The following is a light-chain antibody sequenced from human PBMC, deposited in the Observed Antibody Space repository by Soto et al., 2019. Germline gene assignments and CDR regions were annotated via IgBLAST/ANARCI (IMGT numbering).Light chain of an antibody. V-gene: IGKV3-20*01. J-gene: IGKJ3*01. Sequence: EIVLTQSPGTLSLSPGETATLSCRTSQTISRDDLAWYQERPGQAPRLLVSATSRRATGIPDRFYGYGSGTDFTLISSSLWAEDFAVYYCYHYYTSTHTFGPGAKVDIK. CDR1: QTISRDD. CDR2: ATS. CDR3: YHYYTSTHT.